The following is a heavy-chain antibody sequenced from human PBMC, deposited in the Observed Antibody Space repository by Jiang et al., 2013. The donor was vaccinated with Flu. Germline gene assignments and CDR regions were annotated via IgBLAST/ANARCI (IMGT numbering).Heavy chain of an antibody. Sequence: AVISYDGSNKYYADSVKGRFTISRDNSKNTLYLQMNSLRAEDTAVYYCAKDWALRIAAAGTGFDYWGQGTLVTVSS. V-gene: IGHV3-30*18. CDR3: AKDWALRIAAAGTGFDY. J-gene: IGHJ4*02. CDR2: ISYDGSNK. D-gene: IGHD6-13*01.